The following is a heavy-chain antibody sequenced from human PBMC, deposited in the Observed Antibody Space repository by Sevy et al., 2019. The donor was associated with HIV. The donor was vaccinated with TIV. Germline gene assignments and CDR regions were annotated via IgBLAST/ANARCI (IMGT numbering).Heavy chain of an antibody. CDR2: IYYSGST. Sequence: SETLSLTCTVSDGSISSYYWSWIRQPPGKGLEWIGYIYYSGSTNYNPSLKSRVTISVDTSKNQFSLKLSSVTAADTAVYYCARHFGVLNWFDPWGQGTLVTVSS. D-gene: IGHD3-3*01. CDR1: DGSISSYY. V-gene: IGHV4-59*08. J-gene: IGHJ5*02. CDR3: ARHFGVLNWFDP.